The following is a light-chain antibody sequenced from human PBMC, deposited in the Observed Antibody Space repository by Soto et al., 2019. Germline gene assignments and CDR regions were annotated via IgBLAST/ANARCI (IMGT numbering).Light chain of an antibody. CDR3: QHSGSSPPLT. V-gene: IGKV3-20*01. CDR1: QSVSSTF. Sequence: EFVLTQSPGTLSLSPGERATLSCRASQSVSSTFLAWYQQKLGQPPRLLIYGASPRGTGIPDRFSGSGSGTDFTLTISRLEPDYFAVYYCQHSGSSPPLTFGGGTKVEIK. J-gene: IGKJ4*01. CDR2: GAS.